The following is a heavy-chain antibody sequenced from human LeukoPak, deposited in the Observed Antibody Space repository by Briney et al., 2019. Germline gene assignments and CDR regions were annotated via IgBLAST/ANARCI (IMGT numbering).Heavy chain of an antibody. CDR2: IKQDGSEK. CDR1: GFTFSDRW. CDR3: ARGRKPSYYSGLDV. J-gene: IGHJ6*02. Sequence: PGGSLRLSCAASGFTFSDRWMSWVRQAPGKGLEWVANIKQDGSEKYYVDSVKGRFTISRDNAKNSLHLQMNSLRAEDTAVYYCARGRKPSYYSGLDVWGQGTTVTVSS. V-gene: IGHV3-7*01.